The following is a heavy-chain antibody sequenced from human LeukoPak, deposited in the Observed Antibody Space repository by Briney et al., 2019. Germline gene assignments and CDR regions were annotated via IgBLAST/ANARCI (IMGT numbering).Heavy chain of an antibody. D-gene: IGHD5-12*01. CDR2: IYYSGST. J-gene: IGHJ4*02. V-gene: IGHV4-61*08. CDR3: ARSDIVATIGRFDY. Sequence: TSETLSLTCTVSGGSISNGDHYWSWIRQPPGKGLEWIGYIYYSGSTNYNPSLKSRVTISVDTSKNQFSLKLSSVTAADTAVYYCARSDIVATIGRFDYWGQGTLVTVSS. CDR1: GGSISNGDHY.